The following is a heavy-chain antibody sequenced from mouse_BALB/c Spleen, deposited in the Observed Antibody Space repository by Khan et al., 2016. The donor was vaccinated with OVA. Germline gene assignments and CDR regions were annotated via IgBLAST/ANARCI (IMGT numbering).Heavy chain of an antibody. J-gene: IGHJ4*01. CDR3: ARDAGRY. D-gene: IGHD3-3*01. Sequence: VQLKQSGPELVKPGASVKISCKTSGYTFPEYTVHWVKQSLGKSLDWIGVINPKNGDTAYNQKFKGKATLTVDRSSSTAYMEFRSLTSGDSAVYYCARDAGRYWGQGTSVTVAS. CDR2: INPKNGDT. V-gene: IGHV1-18*01. CDR1: GYTFPEYT.